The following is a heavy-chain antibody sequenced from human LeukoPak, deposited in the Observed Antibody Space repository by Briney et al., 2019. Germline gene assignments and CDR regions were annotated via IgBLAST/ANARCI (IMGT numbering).Heavy chain of an antibody. Sequence: GGSLRLSCAAFGFTFSDYYMTWIRQAPGKGLEWVSSISHSSSFTYYADSVKGRFTISRDNAKNSLYVQMNSLSAEDTAVYYCARGSVLWWNFDYWGQGTLVTASS. D-gene: IGHD2-21*01. J-gene: IGHJ4*02. CDR2: ISHSSSFT. CDR1: GFTFSDYY. CDR3: ARGSVLWWNFDY. V-gene: IGHV3-11*05.